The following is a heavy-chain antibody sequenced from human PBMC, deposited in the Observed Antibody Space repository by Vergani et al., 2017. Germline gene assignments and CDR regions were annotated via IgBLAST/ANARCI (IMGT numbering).Heavy chain of an antibody. V-gene: IGHV3-30*02. CDR1: GFTFSNFG. D-gene: IGHD4-23*01. Sequence: QVQLVESAGGVVQPGGSLRLSCAASGFTFSNFGMHWIRQAPGKGLEWLAYIGKDGINTRYRDAVKGRFTVSRDNSKDILYLQMDSLRVEDTAIYYCAQANGGGNSKGRVNYFVNWGQGTLVTVSS. CDR2: IGKDGINT. CDR3: AQANGGGNSKGRVNYFVN. J-gene: IGHJ4*02.